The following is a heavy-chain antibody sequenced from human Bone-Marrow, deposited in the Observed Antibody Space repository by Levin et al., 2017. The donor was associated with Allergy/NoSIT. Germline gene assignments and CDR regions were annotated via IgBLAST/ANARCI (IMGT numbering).Heavy chain of an antibody. Sequence: GGSLRLSCVGFGFTFSKYAMHWVRQAPGKGLEWVAVLSSDGQNKHYAESVKGRFTISRDNSKNTLDLQMNSLTPEDTAVYYCARVQWQIRASDYWGQGTLVAVSS. CDR3: ARVQWQIRASDY. V-gene: IGHV3-30*01. CDR1: GFTFSKYA. D-gene: IGHD6-19*01. CDR2: LSSDGQNK. J-gene: IGHJ4*02.